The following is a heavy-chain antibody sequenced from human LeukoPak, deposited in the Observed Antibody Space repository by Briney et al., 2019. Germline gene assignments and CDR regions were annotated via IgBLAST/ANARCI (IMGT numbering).Heavy chain of an antibody. CDR2: IKQDGSEK. CDR3: AGAVAGTSIDY. Sequence: GGSLRLSCAASGFTFRSYWMRWVRQAPGKGLEWVANIKQDGSEKNYVDSVKGRFTISRDNAKNSLYLQMNSLRAEDTAVYYCAGAVAGTSIDYWGQGTLVTVSS. CDR1: GFTFRSYW. V-gene: IGHV3-7*03. D-gene: IGHD6-19*01. J-gene: IGHJ4*02.